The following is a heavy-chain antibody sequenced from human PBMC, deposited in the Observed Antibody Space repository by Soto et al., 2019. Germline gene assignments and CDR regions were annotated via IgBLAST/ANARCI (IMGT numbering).Heavy chain of an antibody. Sequence: ASVKVSCKASGYTFTSYGISWVRQAPGQGLEWMGWISAYNGNTNYAQKLQGRVTMTTDTSTSTAYMELRSLRSDDTAVYYCARDRDYDFWSGYNGFDPWGQGTLVTVSS. CDR2: ISAYNGNT. D-gene: IGHD3-3*01. V-gene: IGHV1-18*01. J-gene: IGHJ5*02. CDR3: ARDRDYDFWSGYNGFDP. CDR1: GYTFTSYG.